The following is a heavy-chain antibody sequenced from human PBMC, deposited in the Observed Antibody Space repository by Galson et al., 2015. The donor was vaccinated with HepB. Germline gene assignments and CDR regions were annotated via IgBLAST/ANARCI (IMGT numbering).Heavy chain of an antibody. V-gene: IGHV3-48*02. CDR3: ARWGYCSSTSCPGDRYYYGMDV. J-gene: IGHJ6*02. D-gene: IGHD2-2*01. Sequence: SLRLSCAASGFTFSSYSINWVRQAPGKGLEWVSYISSSSSTIYYADSVKGRFTISRDNAKNSLYLQMNSLRDEDAAVYYCARWGYCSSTSCPGDRYYYGMDVWGQGTTVTVSS. CDR1: GFTFSSYS. CDR2: ISSSSSTI.